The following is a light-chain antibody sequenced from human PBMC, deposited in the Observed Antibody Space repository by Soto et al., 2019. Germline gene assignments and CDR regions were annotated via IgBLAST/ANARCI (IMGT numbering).Light chain of an antibody. CDR1: QSVSSN. CDR2: GAS. CDR3: QQYNDWPQK. J-gene: IGKJ1*01. Sequence: EIVMTQSPATLSVSPGERATLSCRASQSVSSNLAWFQQKPGQAPRLLIYGASTRATGIPARFSGSGSGTEFTLTISSLQSEDFEVYYCQQYNDWPQKFGQGTKVDI. V-gene: IGKV3-15*01.